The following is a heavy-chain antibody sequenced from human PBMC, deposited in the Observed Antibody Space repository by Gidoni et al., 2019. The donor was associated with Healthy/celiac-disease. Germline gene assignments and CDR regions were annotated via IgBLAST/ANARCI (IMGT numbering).Heavy chain of an antibody. CDR3: ARDRNYVLYYYYYGMDV. D-gene: IGHD4-4*01. Sequence: QVQLVESGGGLVKPGGSRRLSWAASGFSFSDYYVSWIRQSPGKGLEWVSYISSSGSTIYYADSVKGRFTISRDNAKNSLYLQMNSLRAEDTAVYYCARDRNYVLYYYYYGMDVWGQGTTVTVSS. CDR2: ISSSGSTI. V-gene: IGHV3-11*01. CDR1: GFSFSDYY. J-gene: IGHJ6*02.